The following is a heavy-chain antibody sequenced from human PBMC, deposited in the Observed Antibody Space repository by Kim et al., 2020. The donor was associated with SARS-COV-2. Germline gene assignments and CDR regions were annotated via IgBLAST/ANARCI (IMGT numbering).Heavy chain of an antibody. J-gene: IGHJ4*02. CDR2: IGSDGSRT. Sequence: GGSLRLSCAASGFTFSSFWMHWVRQAPGKGLVWVSHIGSDGSRTSYADSVKGRFTMSRDNAKNTLYLQMNSLRVEDTAMYYCVRGGGCYGGGISCYPGDYWGQGSLVPVS. CDR1: GFTFSSFW. CDR3: VRGGGCYGGGISCYPGDY. D-gene: IGHD2-15*01. V-gene: IGHV3-74*01.